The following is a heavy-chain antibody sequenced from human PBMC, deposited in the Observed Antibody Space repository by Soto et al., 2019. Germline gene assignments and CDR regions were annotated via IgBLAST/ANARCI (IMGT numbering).Heavy chain of an antibody. J-gene: IGHJ3*02. CDR2: INPSGGST. Sequence: ASVKVSCKASGYTFTSYYIHWVRQAPGQGLEWMGIINPSGGSTSYAQKFQGRVTMTRDTSTSTVYMELSSLRSEDTAVYYCARAPGVATITAGAFDIWGQGTMVTVSS. CDR1: GYTFTSYY. D-gene: IGHD5-12*01. V-gene: IGHV1-46*01. CDR3: ARAPGVATITAGAFDI.